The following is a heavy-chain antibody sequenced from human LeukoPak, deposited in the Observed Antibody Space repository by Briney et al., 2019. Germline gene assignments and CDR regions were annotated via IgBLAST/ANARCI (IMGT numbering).Heavy chain of an antibody. CDR1: GGSLSSGRYY. J-gene: IGHJ4*02. V-gene: IGHV4-31*03. D-gene: IGHD3-9*01. CDR2: IYYSGST. CDR3: ARADYDISTGYYLDY. Sequence: SETLSLTCTVSGGSLSSGRYYWHWFRQHPGKGLEWLGFIYYSGSTNYNPSLKSRVIISLYTSKNQFSLKLSSVTAADAAVYYCARADYDISTGYYLDYWGQGTLVTVSS.